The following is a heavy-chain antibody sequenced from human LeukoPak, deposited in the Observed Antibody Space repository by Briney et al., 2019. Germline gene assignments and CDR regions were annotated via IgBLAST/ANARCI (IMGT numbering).Heavy chain of an antibody. J-gene: IGHJ6*03. V-gene: IGHV3-30*03. Sequence: GGSLRLSCAASGFTFSSYGMHWVRQAPGKGLEWVAVISYDGSNKYYADSVKGRFTISRDNAKNSLYLQMNSLRAEDTAVYYCARDPCSGGSCYYYYYYYYMDVWGKGTTVTVSS. D-gene: IGHD2-15*01. CDR1: GFTFSSYG. CDR3: ARDPCSGGSCYYYYYYYYMDV. CDR2: ISYDGSNK.